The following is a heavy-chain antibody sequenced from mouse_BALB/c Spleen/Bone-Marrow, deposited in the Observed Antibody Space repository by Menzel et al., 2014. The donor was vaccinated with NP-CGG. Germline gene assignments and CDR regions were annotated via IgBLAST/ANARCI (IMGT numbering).Heavy chain of an antibody. CDR1: GYTFTSYW. D-gene: IGHD1-1*01. J-gene: IGHJ2*01. CDR2: INPSNGRA. CDR3: AREMVFDITTVVATGGYYFDY. Sequence: VQLQQSGAELVQPGASLKLSCKASGYTFTSYWMHWVKQRPGQGLEWIGEINPSNGRANYNEKFKSKATLTVDKSSSTAYMQLSSLTSEDSAVYYCAREMVFDITTVVATGGYYFDYWGQGTTLTVSS. V-gene: IGHV1S81*02.